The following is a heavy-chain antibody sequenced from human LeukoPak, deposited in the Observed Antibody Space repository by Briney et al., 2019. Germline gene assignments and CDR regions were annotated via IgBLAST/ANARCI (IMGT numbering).Heavy chain of an antibody. CDR3: ARDELAHDGMDV. CDR2: ISAYSGNT. D-gene: IGHD3-10*01. CDR1: GYSFTSYG. J-gene: IGHJ6*02. Sequence: ASVKVSCKASGYSFTSYGISWERQAPGQGLEWMGWISAYSGNTKYAQKLQGRVTMTTDTSTSTAYMELRSLRSDDTAVYYCARDELAHDGMDVWGQGTTVTVSS. V-gene: IGHV1-18*01.